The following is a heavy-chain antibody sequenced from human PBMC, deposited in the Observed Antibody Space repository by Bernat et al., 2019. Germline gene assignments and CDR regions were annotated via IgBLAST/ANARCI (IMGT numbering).Heavy chain of an antibody. Sequence: EVQLVESGGGLVKPGGSLRLSCAASGFTFSSYSMNWVRQAPGKGLEWVSSISSSSYIYYADSVKGRFTISRDNAKNSLYLQMNSLRAEDTAVYYCARVMRFYCSGGSCYSRLYYYYGMDVWGLGTTVTVSS. CDR1: GFTFSSYS. CDR2: ISSSSYI. J-gene: IGHJ6*02. V-gene: IGHV3-21*01. D-gene: IGHD2-15*01. CDR3: ARVMRFYCSGGSCYSRLYYYYGMDV.